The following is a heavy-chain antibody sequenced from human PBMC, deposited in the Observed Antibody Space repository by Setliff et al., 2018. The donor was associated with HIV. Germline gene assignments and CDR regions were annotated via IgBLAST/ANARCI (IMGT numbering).Heavy chain of an antibody. CDR1: GGSFSGY. Sequence: PSETLSLTCAVYGGSFSGYWSWIRQSPGKGLEWLGEINHSGNTHYDPSLKSRVTISVDTSKNQFSLKLSSVTAADTAVYYCASRVYYYDESRTLREEGFVPWGQGTLVTVSS. D-gene: IGHD3-22*01. CDR2: INHSGNT. J-gene: IGHJ5*02. V-gene: IGHV4-34*01. CDR3: ASRVYYYDESRTLREEGFVP.